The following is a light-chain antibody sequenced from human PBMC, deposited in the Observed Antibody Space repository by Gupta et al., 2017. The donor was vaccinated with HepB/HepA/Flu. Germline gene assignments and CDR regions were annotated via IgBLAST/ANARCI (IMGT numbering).Light chain of an antibody. CDR3: VQGKHWPIS. V-gene: IGKV2-30*01. CDR2: RGS. CDR1: QHRLFSDGNTF. Sequence: VSTESALSRPVTLGQSASISCRASQHRLFSDGNTFLHWFQQRPGQSPRRLIYRGSHRDSGVPDRFSSSGSGTDFTLKISRGGAEDIGVYYCVQGKHWPISFGGGTKVEIK. J-gene: IGKJ4*01.